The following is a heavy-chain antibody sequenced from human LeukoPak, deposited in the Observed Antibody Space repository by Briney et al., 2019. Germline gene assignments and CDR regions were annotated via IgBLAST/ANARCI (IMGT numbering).Heavy chain of an antibody. CDR2: ISSASNTI. D-gene: IGHD3-10*01. J-gene: IGHJ5*02. CDR3: ARDGWFGDYNWFDP. V-gene: IGHV3-48*01. Sequence: GGPLTHSCAPSGFTFSSYSMNYVPQAPGKGLEWVSYISSASNTIYYAHSVKGRFTISRDNAKNSLYLQMNRLTAEDTAMYYCARDGWFGDYNWFDPWGQGTLVTVSS. CDR1: GFTFSSYS.